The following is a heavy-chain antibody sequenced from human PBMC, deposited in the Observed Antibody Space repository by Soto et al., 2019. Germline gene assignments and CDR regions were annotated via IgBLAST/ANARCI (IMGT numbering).Heavy chain of an antibody. J-gene: IGHJ6*02. Sequence: GGSLRLSCAASGFTFSSYGMHWVRQAPGKGLEWVAVIWYDGSNKYYADSVKGRFTISRDNSKNTLYLQMNSLRAEDTAVYYCARDLKYSLRDRFYYYGMDVWGQGTTVTVSS. D-gene: IGHD2-15*01. CDR1: GFTFSSYG. V-gene: IGHV3-33*01. CDR3: ARDLKYSLRDRFYYYGMDV. CDR2: IWYDGSNK.